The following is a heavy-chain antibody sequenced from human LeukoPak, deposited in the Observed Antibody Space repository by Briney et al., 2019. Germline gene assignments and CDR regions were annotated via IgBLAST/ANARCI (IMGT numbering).Heavy chain of an antibody. CDR3: ARVVYDILTGYGWFDP. Sequence: SETLSLTRTVSGGSISSYYWSWIRQPPGKGLEWIGYIYYSGSTYYNPSLKSRVTISVDTSKNQFSLKLSSVTAADTAVYYCARVVYDILTGYGWFDPWGQGTLVTVSS. D-gene: IGHD3-9*01. CDR1: GGSISSYY. J-gene: IGHJ5*02. V-gene: IGHV4-59*12. CDR2: IYYSGST.